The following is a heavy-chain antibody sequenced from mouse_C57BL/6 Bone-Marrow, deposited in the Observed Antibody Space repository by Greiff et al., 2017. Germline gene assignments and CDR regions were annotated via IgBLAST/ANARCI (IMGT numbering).Heavy chain of an antibody. D-gene: IGHD2-1*01. V-gene: IGHV3-6*01. CDR1: GYSITSGYY. Sequence: EVKLLESGPGLVKPSQSLSLTCSVTGYSITSGYYWNWLRQFPGNKLEWMGYISYDGSNNYNPSLKNRISITRDTSKNQFFLKLNSVTTEDTATYYCAREGNYPYYFDYWGQGTTLTVSS. CDR3: AREGNYPYYFDY. J-gene: IGHJ2*01. CDR2: ISYDGSN.